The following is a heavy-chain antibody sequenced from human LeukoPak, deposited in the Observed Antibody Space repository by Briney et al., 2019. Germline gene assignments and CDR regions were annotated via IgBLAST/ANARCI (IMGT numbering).Heavy chain of an antibody. V-gene: IGHV3-7*01. CDR3: ARDRYYVSGTYYRFVY. D-gene: IGHD3-10*01. Sequence: PGGSLRLSCAAAGFTFSNFWMMWVRQAPGKGLEWVANINRDGSEKNYVDSVKGRFTISRDNARNSLYLQMNTLRAEETAVYYCARDRYYVSGTYYRFVYWGPGALVTVSS. CDR2: INRDGSEK. CDR1: GFTFSNFW. J-gene: IGHJ4*02.